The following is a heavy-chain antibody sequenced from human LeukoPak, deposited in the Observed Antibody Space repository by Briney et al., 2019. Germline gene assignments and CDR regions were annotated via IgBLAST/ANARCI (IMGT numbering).Heavy chain of an antibody. J-gene: IGHJ5*02. Sequence: GESLRISCKGSGYSFTSYWIGWVRQMPGKGLEWMGIIYPGDSDTRYSPSFQGQVTISADKSISTAYLQWSSLKASDTAMYYCARGKTSIAARPRWFDPGAREPWSPSPQ. D-gene: IGHD6-6*01. CDR2: IYPGDSDT. CDR1: GYSFTSYW. V-gene: IGHV5-51*01. CDR3: ARGKTSIAARPRWFDP.